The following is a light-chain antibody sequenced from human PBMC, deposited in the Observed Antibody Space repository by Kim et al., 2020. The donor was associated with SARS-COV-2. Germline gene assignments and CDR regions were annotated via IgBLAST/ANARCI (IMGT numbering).Light chain of an antibody. V-gene: IGKV1-39*01. CDR2: AAS. J-gene: IGKJ1*01. CDR1: QSISSY. CDR3: QHSYCTWT. Sequence: DIQMTQSPSSLSASVGDRVTITCRASQSISSYLNWYQQKPGKAPKLLIYAASSLQSGVPSRFSGSGSGTDFTLTISSLHPEDFATYYRQHSYCTWTFGQGTKLDIK.